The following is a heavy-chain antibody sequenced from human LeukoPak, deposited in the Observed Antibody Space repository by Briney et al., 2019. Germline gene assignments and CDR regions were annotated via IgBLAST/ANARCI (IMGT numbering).Heavy chain of an antibody. CDR1: GGSFSGYY. CDR3: ARGPKNYVWGSYRYMDY. V-gene: IGHV4-34*01. CDR2: INHSGST. Sequence: SETLSLTCAVYGGSFSGYYWSWIRQPPGKGLEWVGEINHSGSTNYNPSLKSRVTISVDTSKNQFSLKLSSVTAADTAVYYCARGPKNYVWGSYRYMDYWGQGTLVTVSS. D-gene: IGHD3-16*02. J-gene: IGHJ4*02.